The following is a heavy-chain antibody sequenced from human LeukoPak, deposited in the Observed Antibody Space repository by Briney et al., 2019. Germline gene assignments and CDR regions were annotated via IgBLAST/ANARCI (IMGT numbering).Heavy chain of an antibody. J-gene: IGHJ4*02. CDR2: ISSSSTV. V-gene: IGHV3-48*01. CDR3: ARPYSSTWSGVGY. D-gene: IGHD6-13*01. Sequence: PGGSLRLSCAASGFTFSGFSMNWVRQAPGKGLEWVSYISSSSTVSYADSVKGRFTISRDNAKNSLYLQMNSLRAEDTAVYYCARPYSSTWSGVGYWGQGTLVIVSS. CDR1: GFTFSGFS.